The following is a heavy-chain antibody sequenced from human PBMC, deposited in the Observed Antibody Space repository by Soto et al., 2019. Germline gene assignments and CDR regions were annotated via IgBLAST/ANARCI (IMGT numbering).Heavy chain of an antibody. V-gene: IGHV1-3*01. Sequence: QVQLVQSGAEVKKPGASVKVSCKASGYTFTSYAMHWVRQAPGQRLEWMGWINAGNGNTKYSQKFQGRVTITRDTSASPAYMELSSLRSEGTAVYYVAIRPGCPDGPGAYWGQGTLVTVSS. D-gene: IGHD3-10*01. CDR3: AIRPGCPDGPGAY. CDR2: INAGNGNT. J-gene: IGHJ4*02. CDR1: GYTFTSYA.